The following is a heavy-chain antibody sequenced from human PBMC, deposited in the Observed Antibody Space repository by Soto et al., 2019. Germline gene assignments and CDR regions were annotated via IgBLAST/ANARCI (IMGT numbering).Heavy chain of an antibody. D-gene: IGHD6-6*01. CDR3: ARGRGLAARYYCYGMDV. V-gene: IGHV4-34*01. Sequence: QVQLQQWGAGLLKPSETLSLTCAVYGGSFSGYYWSWIRQPPGKGLEWIGEINHSGSTNYNPSLKSRVTISVDTSKNQFSLKLSSVTAADTAVYYCARGRGLAARYYCYGMDVWGQGTTVTVSS. CDR1: GGSFSGYY. J-gene: IGHJ6*02. CDR2: INHSGST.